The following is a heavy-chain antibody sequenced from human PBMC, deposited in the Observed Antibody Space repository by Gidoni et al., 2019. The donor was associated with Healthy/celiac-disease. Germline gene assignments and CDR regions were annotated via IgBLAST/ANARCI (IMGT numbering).Heavy chain of an antibody. D-gene: IGHD3-3*01. CDR3: TRDQGFLEGYFDY. CDR1: GFTFGDYA. V-gene: IGHV3-49*03. J-gene: IGHJ4*02. CDR2: IRSKAYGGTT. Sequence: EVQLVESGGGLVQPGRSLRLSCTASGFTFGDYAMSWFRQAPGKGLEWVGFIRSKAYGGTTEYAASVKGRFTISRDDSKSIAYLQMNSLKTEDTAVYYCTRDQGFLEGYFDYWGQGTLVTVSS.